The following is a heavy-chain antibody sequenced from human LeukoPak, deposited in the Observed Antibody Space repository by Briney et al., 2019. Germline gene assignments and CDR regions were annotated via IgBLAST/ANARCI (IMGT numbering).Heavy chain of an antibody. CDR1: GFTFSTYW. CDR2: IKQDGSEK. Sequence: PGGSLRLSCAASGFTFSTYWMKWVRQAPGKGLEWVANIKQDGSEKSYVDSVKGRFTISRDNAKNSLYLQLTSLRAEDTAIYYCARDPRVGYCSSSSCQGGYNYFDPWGQGTLVTVSS. J-gene: IGHJ5*02. V-gene: IGHV3-7*01. CDR3: ARDPRVGYCSSSSCQGGYNYFDP. D-gene: IGHD2-2*01.